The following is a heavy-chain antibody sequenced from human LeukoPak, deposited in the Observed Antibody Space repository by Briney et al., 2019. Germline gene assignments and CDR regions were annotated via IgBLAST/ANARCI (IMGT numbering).Heavy chain of an antibody. V-gene: IGHV3-53*01. CDR1: GFTVSSNY. J-gene: IGHJ4*02. Sequence: GGSLRLSCAASGFTVSSNYMSWVRQAPGKGLEWVSVIYSGGSTYYADSVKGRFTISRDNSKNTLYLQMNSLRAEDAAVYYCARDSSLGLISAWGQGTLVTVSS. CDR2: IYSGGST. D-gene: IGHD6-6*01. CDR3: ARDSSLGLISA.